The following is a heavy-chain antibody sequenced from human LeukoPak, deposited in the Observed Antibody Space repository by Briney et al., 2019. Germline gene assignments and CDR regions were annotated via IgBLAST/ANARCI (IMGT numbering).Heavy chain of an antibody. V-gene: IGHV3-21*01. CDR3: AKVFRYYYYYMDV. CDR1: GFTFSSYS. Sequence: PGGSLRLSCAASGFTFSSYSMNWVRQAPGKGLEWVSSISSSSSYIYYADSVKGRFTISRDNAKNSLYLQMNSLRAEDTAVYHCAKVFRYYYYYMDVWGKGTTVTVSS. J-gene: IGHJ6*03. D-gene: IGHD2-21*01. CDR2: ISSSSSYI.